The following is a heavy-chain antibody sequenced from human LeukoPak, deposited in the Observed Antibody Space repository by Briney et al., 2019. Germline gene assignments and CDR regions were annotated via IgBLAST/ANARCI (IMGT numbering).Heavy chain of an antibody. V-gene: IGHV3-7*01. Sequence: PGGSLRLSCAASGFTFSSYWMSWVRQAPWKGLEWVANIKQDGREKYYVDSVKGRFTISRDNAKNSLYLQMNSLRAEDTAVYSCARSPAGAPFDYWGQGPLVPVSS. CDR3: ARSPAGAPFDY. CDR2: IKQDGREK. CDR1: GFTFSSYW. D-gene: IGHD2-8*02. J-gene: IGHJ4*02.